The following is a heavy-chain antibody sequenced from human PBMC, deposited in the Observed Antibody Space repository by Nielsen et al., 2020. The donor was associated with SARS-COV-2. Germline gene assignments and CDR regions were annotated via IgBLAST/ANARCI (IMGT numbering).Heavy chain of an antibody. J-gene: IGHJ6*02. CDR3: ARGNTKDHSLDV. D-gene: IGHD2-8*01. Sequence: SETLSLTCTVSGGSISSGDYFWSWIRQPPGKGLEWIGYISYSGSTYYNQSLKSRVDVSVDTSKNQFSLKLSSVTAADTAVYYCARGNTKDHSLDVWGQGTTVTVSS. CDR1: GGSISSGDYF. V-gene: IGHV4-30-4*01. CDR2: ISYSGST.